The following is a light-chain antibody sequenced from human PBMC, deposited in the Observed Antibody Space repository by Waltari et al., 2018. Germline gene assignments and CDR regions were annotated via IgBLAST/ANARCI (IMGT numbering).Light chain of an antibody. V-gene: IGKV1-39*01. CDR3: QQTYITPRT. CDR1: QTITND. J-gene: IGKJ1*01. CDR2: GAS. Sequence: TCRASQTITNDLNWYQQKSGKAPRLLIYGASNLQGGVPSRFRGSGSGTDFTLTISNLQPEDFATYYCQQTYITPRTFGQGTKVEIK.